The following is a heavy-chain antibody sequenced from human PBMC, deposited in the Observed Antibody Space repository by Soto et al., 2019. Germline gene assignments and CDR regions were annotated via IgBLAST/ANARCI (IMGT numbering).Heavy chain of an antibody. Sequence: ASVKVSCKASGYTFTSYDINWVRQATGQGLGWMGWMNPNSGNTGYAQKFQGRVTMTRNTSISTAYMELSSLRSEDTAVYYCARGFTYSSYWSGSLYPYYYYYMDVWGKGTTVTVSS. D-gene: IGHD4-4*01. CDR3: ARGFTYSSYWSGSLYPYYYYYMDV. CDR1: GYTFTSYD. CDR2: MNPNSGNT. V-gene: IGHV1-8*01. J-gene: IGHJ6*03.